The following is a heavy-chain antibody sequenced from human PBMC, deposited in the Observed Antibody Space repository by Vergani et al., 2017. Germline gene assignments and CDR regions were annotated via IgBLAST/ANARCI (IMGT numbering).Heavy chain of an antibody. V-gene: IGHV4-59*01. CDR2: IYYSGST. D-gene: IGHD1-26*01. CDR3: ARGVVGASLFDY. J-gene: IGHJ4*02. CDR1: GGSISSYY. Sequence: QVQLQESGPGLVKPSETLSLTCTVSGGSISSYYWSWIRQPPGKGLEWIGYIYYSGSTNYNPSLKSRVTISADTSKNQFSLKLSSVTAADTAVYYCARGVVGASLFDYWGQGTLVTVSS.